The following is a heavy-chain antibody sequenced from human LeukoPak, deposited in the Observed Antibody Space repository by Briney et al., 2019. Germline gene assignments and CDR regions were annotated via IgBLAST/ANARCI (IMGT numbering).Heavy chain of an antibody. V-gene: IGHV4-59*01. CDR2: MYYSGST. D-gene: IGHD3-22*01. Sequence: SETLSLTCTVSGGSISSYYWSWIRQPPGKGLEWIGNMYYSGSTNYNPSLKSRVTISVDTSKNQFSLKLSSVTAADTAMYYCAREGYDSSGYSYYFDYWGQGTLVTVSS. CDR3: AREGYDSSGYSYYFDY. CDR1: GGSISSYY. J-gene: IGHJ4*02.